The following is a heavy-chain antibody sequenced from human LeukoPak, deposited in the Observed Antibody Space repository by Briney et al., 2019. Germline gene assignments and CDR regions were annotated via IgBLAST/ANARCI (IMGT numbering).Heavy chain of an antibody. Sequence: GGSLRLSCAASGFTFSSYWMHWVRQAPGKGLVWVSRINSDGSSTSYADSVKGRFTISRDNAKNTLYLQMNSLRAEDTAVYYYAKVSSPSGWYLGDFDYWGHGTLVNVSS. D-gene: IGHD6-19*01. CDR1: GFTFSSYW. CDR2: INSDGSST. CDR3: AKVSSPSGWYLGDFDY. V-gene: IGHV3-74*01. J-gene: IGHJ4*01.